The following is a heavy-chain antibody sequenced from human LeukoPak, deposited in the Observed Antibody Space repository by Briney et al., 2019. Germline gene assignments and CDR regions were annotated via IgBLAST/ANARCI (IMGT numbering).Heavy chain of an antibody. CDR3: ARDNCCNTMVRGVYYYYYYMDV. Sequence: PGGSLRLSCAASGFTFSSYWMHWVRQAPGKGLVWVSRINSDGSSTSYADSVKGRFTISRDNAKNTLYLQMNSLRAEDTAVYYCARDNCCNTMVRGVYYYYYYMDVWGKGTTVTISS. CDR1: GFTFSSYW. V-gene: IGHV3-74*01. D-gene: IGHD3-10*01. CDR2: INSDGSST. J-gene: IGHJ6*03.